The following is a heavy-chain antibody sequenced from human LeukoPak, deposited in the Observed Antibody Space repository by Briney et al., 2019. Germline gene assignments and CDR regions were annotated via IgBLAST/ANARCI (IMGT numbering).Heavy chain of an antibody. V-gene: IGHV3-30*18. CDR3: AKDRPYNWNDLFDY. Sequence: GGSLRLFCAASGFTFSSYGMHWVRQAPGKGLEWVAVISYDGSNKYYADSVKGRFTISRDNSKNTLYLQMNSLRAEDTAVYYCAKDRPYNWNDLFDYWGQGTLVTVSS. CDR1: GFTFSSYG. CDR2: ISYDGSNK. D-gene: IGHD1-20*01. J-gene: IGHJ4*02.